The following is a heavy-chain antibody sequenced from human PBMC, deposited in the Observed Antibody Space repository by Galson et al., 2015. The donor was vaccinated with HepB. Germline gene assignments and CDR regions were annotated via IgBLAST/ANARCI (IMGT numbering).Heavy chain of an antibody. V-gene: IGHV4-59*05. CDR1: GGSISSYY. Sequence: TLSLTCTVSGGSISSYYWSWIRQPPGKGLEWIGSSHYTGYTYYNPSLKSRVTISVDTSKNQFSLRLSSVTAADTAVYYCARRSRYCSPSSCSDFDYWGQGTLVTVSS. D-gene: IGHD2-2*01. CDR2: SHYTGYT. J-gene: IGHJ4*02. CDR3: ARRSRYCSPSSCSDFDY.